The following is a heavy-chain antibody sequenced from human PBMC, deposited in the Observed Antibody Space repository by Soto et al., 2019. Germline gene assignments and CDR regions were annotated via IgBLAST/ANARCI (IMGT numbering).Heavy chain of an antibody. V-gene: IGHV3-7*05. D-gene: IGHD5-12*01. CDR3: ARVVDSGYDPHFDY. J-gene: IGHJ4*02. CDR1: GVTFSSYW. CDR2: IKQDGSEK. Sequence: PGGSLRLSCAASGVTFSSYWMSWVRQAPGKGLEWVANIKQDGSEKYYVDSVKGRFTISRDNAKNSLYLQMNSLRAEDTAVYYCARVVDSGYDPHFDYWGQGTLVTVSS.